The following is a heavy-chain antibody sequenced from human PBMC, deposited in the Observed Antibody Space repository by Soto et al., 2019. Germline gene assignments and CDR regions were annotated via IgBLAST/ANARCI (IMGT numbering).Heavy chain of an antibody. J-gene: IGHJ6*02. V-gene: IGHV4-59*01. Sequence: SETLSLTCTVAGGSISSYDWSWIQQPPGKGLEWIGYIYYSGSTNYNPSLKSRVTISVDTSKNQFSLKLSSVTAADTAVYYCARVRLFGDYYYGMDVWGQGTTVTVSS. D-gene: IGHD3-3*01. CDR1: GGSISSYD. CDR2: IYYSGST. CDR3: ARVRLFGDYYYGMDV.